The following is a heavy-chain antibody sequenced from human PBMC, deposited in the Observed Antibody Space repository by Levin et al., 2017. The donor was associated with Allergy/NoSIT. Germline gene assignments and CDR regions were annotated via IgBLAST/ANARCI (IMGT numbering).Heavy chain of an antibody. V-gene: IGHV4-39*02. Sequence: TSSETLSLTCTVSGGSISSSSYYWGWIRQPPGKGLEWIGSIYYSVSTYYNTSLKSRVTISVDTSKNQFSLKLSSVTAADTAVYYCARDTVTRHSEFDYWGQGTLVTVSS. CDR2: IYYSVST. CDR3: ARDTVTRHSEFDY. D-gene: IGHD4-17*01. CDR1: GGSISSSSYY. J-gene: IGHJ4*02.